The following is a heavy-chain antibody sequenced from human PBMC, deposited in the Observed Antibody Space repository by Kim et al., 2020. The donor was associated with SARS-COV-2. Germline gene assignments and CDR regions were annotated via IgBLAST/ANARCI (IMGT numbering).Heavy chain of an antibody. Sequence: AASVKGRFTISREDSKNTAYLQMNSLKTEDTAVYYCIYCSSTSCLYGMDVWGQGTTVTVSS. V-gene: IGHV3-73*01. J-gene: IGHJ6*02. CDR3: IYCSSTSCLYGMDV. D-gene: IGHD2-2*01.